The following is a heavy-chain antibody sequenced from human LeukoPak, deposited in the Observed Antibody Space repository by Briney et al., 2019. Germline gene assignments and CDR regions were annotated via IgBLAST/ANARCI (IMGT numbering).Heavy chain of an antibody. CDR3: ARDRYSVVVVAAKGGLRHCGGDCYSID. V-gene: IGHV1-69*05. CDR1: GGTFSSYA. CDR2: IIPIFGTA. D-gene: IGHD2-21*02. Sequence: GASVKVSCXASGGTFSSYAISWVRQAHGQGLEWMGRIIPIFGTANCAQKFQGRVTITTDESTSTAYMELSSLRSEDTAVYYCARDRYSVVVVAAKGGLRHCGGDCYSIDWGQGTLVTVSS. J-gene: IGHJ4*02.